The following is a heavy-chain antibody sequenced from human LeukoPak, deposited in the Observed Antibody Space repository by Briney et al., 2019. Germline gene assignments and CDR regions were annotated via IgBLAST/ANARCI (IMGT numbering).Heavy chain of an antibody. Sequence: ASVKVSCMASGYTFIYNDINWVRQAPGQGLEWMGWMNPGTANTGYSQKFQGRLAMTADTSINTAYMELSGLTSEDTAVYYCARGRAAADWGQGTLVTVSS. CDR3: ARGRAAAD. V-gene: IGHV1-8*01. CDR1: GYTFIYND. D-gene: IGHD2-15*01. J-gene: IGHJ4*02. CDR2: MNPGTANT.